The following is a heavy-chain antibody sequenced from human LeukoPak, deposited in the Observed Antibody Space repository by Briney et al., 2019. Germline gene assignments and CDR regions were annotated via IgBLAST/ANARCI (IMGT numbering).Heavy chain of an antibody. Sequence: GGSLRLSCAASGFTFSSYWMHWVRQAPGKGLVWVSRINIDGSSTSYADSVKGRFTISRDNAKNTLYLQMNSLRAEDTAVYYCTREKDYYDSSGYYRDAFDIWGQGTKVTASS. CDR3: TREKDYYDSSGYYRDAFDI. J-gene: IGHJ3*02. D-gene: IGHD3-22*01. V-gene: IGHV3-74*01. CDR2: INIDGSST. CDR1: GFTFSSYW.